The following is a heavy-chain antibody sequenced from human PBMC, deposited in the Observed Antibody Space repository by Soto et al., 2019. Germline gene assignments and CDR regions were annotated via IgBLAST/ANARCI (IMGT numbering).Heavy chain of an antibody. CDR3: ARIGGYHGPLDY. CDR1: GVSISSYF. CDR2: TYHRGST. Sequence: SETLSLTCSVSGVSISSYFWSWIRQPPGRGLEWIGYTYHRGSTNYSPSLKSRVAISLDTSEDQFSLKVSSVTAADTAVYYCARIGGYHGPLDYWGQGTPVTVSS. J-gene: IGHJ4*02. D-gene: IGHD3-16*02. V-gene: IGHV4-59*01.